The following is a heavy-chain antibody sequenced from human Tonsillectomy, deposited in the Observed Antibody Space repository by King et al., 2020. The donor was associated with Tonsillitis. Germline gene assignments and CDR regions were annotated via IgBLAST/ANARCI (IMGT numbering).Heavy chain of an antibody. CDR2: IGNVVSVT. D-gene: IGHD6-19*01. CDR3: AKEIKQVAGDWYFDL. CDR1: GFTFSRYG. J-gene: IGHJ2*01. Sequence: VQRVESGGGVVQPVRSPILSSSAAGFTFSRYGMHWVRQSPGEGLEWVAVIGNVVSVTCYADSVNGRFTLSSDNSENTLYMQMNSLGVEDTAVYYCAKEIKQVAGDWYFDLWGRGTLVIVSS. V-gene: IGHV3-30*18.